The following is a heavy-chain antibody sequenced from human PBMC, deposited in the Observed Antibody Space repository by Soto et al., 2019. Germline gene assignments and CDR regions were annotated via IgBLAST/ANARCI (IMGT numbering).Heavy chain of an antibody. CDR3: ATQLWSRGGDD. CDR2: FDLEDGET. V-gene: IGHV1-24*01. CDR1: GYTLTELS. Sequence: ASVKVSCKVSGYTLTELSMHWVRQAPGKGLEWMGGFDLEDGETIYAQKFPGRVTMTEDTLTDKAYMELSSPRSEDTAGYYCATQLWSRGGDDWGQGPRVTVPS. D-gene: IGHD5-18*01. J-gene: IGHJ1*01.